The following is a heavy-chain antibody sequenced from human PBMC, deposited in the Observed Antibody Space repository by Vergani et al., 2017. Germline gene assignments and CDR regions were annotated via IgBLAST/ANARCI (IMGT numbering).Heavy chain of an antibody. V-gene: IGHV4-30-4*08. D-gene: IGHD2-2*01. Sequence: QLQLQESDPGLVKPSETLSLTCTVSGGSIRSTFYYWGWIRQPPGKGLEWIGYIYYSGSTYYNPSLKSRVTISVDTSKNQFSLKLSSVTAADTAVYYCARTALGYCSSTSCHRWGQGTLVTVSS. CDR3: ARTALGYCSSTSCHR. J-gene: IGHJ4*02. CDR1: GGSIRSTFYY. CDR2: IYYSGST.